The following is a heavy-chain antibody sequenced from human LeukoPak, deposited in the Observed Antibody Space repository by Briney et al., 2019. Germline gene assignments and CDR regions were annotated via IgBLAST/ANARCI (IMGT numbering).Heavy chain of an antibody. V-gene: IGHV1-69*13. Sequence: ASVKVSCKASGGTFSSYAISWVRQAPGQGLEWMGGIIPIFGTANYAQEFQGRVTITADESTSTAYMELSSLRSEDTAVYYCAREIKYSSSYDYYYYGMDVWGQGTTVTVSS. CDR3: AREIKYSSSYDYYYYGMDV. CDR1: GGTFSSYA. CDR2: IIPIFGTA. D-gene: IGHD6-6*01. J-gene: IGHJ6*02.